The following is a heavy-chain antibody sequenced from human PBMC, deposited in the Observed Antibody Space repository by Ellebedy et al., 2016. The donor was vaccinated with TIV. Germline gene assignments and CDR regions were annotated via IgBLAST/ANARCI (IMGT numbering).Heavy chain of an antibody. Sequence: GESLKISCAASGVTVSSDNMIWIRQAPGKGLEWVSHIGSTGRGIYYADSVKGRFTVSRDNSMTTVYLEMNSLRAEDTALYYCARDLDKSSGWYGGAAYWGKGTQVTVSS. V-gene: IGHV3-21*05. D-gene: IGHD6-19*01. CDR2: IGSTGRGI. CDR1: GVTVSSDN. J-gene: IGHJ4*02. CDR3: ARDLDKSSGWYGGAAY.